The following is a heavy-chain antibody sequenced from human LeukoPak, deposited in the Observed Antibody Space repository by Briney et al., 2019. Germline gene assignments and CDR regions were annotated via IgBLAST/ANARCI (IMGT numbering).Heavy chain of an antibody. Sequence: SETLSLTCAVYGGYISSYYWSWIRPPPGKGLEWIGYLYYSGSTNYNPSLKSRVTISVDTSKNQFSLKLSSVTAADTAVYYCARRRSSTAAPFDDWGQGTLVTVSS. CDR2: LYYSGST. CDR1: GGYISSYY. J-gene: IGHJ4*02. V-gene: IGHV4-59*08. CDR3: ARRRSSTAAPFDD. D-gene: IGHD3-10*01.